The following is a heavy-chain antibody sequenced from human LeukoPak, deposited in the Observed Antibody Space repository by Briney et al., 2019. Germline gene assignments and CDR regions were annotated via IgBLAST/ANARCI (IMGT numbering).Heavy chain of an antibody. V-gene: IGHV1-8*03. CDR3: ARGGWLRLRYFDY. CDR1: GYSFSGHY. Sequence: ASVKVSCKASGYSFSGHYIHWVRQATGQGLEWMGWMNPSSGDTGYAQKFQGRVTITRNTSISTAYMELSSLRSEDTAVYYCARGGWLRLRYFDYWGQGTLVTVSS. J-gene: IGHJ4*02. D-gene: IGHD5-12*01. CDR2: MNPSSGDT.